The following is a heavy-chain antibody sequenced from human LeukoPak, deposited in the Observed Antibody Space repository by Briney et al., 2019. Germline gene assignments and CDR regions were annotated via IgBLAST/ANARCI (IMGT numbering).Heavy chain of an antibody. CDR1: GGSIISSSSY. J-gene: IGHJ5*02. D-gene: IGHD3-9*01. CDR2: ISYGGNT. Sequence: PSETLSLTCTVSGGSIISSSSYWVWIRQPRGKGLEWIGSISYGGNTFYNPSLKSRVTISLDTSRSQFSLKLDSVTATDTAVYYCARLPTGYPNWFDPWGQGTPVTVSS. V-gene: IGHV4-39*01. CDR3: ARLPTGYPNWFDP.